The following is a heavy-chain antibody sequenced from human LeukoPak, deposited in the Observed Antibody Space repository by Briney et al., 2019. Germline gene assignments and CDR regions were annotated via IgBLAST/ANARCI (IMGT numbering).Heavy chain of an antibody. V-gene: IGHV4-59*01. Sequence: SETLSLTCTVSGGSISSYYWSWIRQPPGKGLEWIGYIYYSGSTNYNPSLKSRVTISVDTSKNQFSLKLSSVTAADTAVYYCVRDRGYFDWLFNPHYYGMDVWGQGPRSPSP. CDR2: IYYSGST. J-gene: IGHJ6*02. CDR1: GGSISSYY. CDR3: VRDRGYFDWLFNPHYYGMDV. D-gene: IGHD3-9*01.